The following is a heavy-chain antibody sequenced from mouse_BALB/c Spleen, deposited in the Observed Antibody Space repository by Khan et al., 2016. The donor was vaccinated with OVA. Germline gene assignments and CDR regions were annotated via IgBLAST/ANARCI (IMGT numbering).Heavy chain of an antibody. CDR2: LWAGGST. D-gene: IGHD1-3*01. V-gene: IGHV2-9*02. CDR1: GYSLTRYG. Sequence: QVQLKESGPGLVAPSQSLSITCTVSGYSLTRYGVHWVRQPPGQGLVWLGVLWAGGSTNYTSALMSRLSISKDNSKSQVFLKMNSLQTDDTAMYYCARLDDIWGQGTTLTVSS. CDR3: ARLDDI. J-gene: IGHJ2*01.